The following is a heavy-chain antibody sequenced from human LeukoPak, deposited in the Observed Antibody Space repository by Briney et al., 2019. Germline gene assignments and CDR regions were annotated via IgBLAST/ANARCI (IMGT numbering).Heavy chain of an antibody. CDR3: ARDHQLWSDGSDY. V-gene: IGHV3-48*01. CDR1: GFTFSSYS. J-gene: IGHJ4*02. CDR2: ISSSSSTI. D-gene: IGHD5-18*01. Sequence: GGSLRLSCAASGFTFSSYSMNWVRQAPGKGLEWVSYISSSSSTIYYADSVKGRFTISRDNARNSLYLQMNSLRAEDTAVYYCARDHQLWSDGSDYWGQGTLVTVSS.